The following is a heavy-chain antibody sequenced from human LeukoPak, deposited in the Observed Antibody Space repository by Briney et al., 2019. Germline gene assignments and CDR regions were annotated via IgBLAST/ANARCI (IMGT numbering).Heavy chain of an antibody. CDR3: ARLTRGYYYGSGDSLNWFDP. CDR1: GYSFTSYW. Sequence: GESLRISCKGSGYSFTSYWITWVRQMPGKGLEWMGRIDPSDSSTNYSPSFQGHVTISADKSINTAYLQWSSLKASDTAMYYCARLTRGYYYGSGDSLNWFDPWGQGTLVTVSS. CDR2: IDPSDSST. J-gene: IGHJ5*02. D-gene: IGHD3-10*01. V-gene: IGHV5-10-1*01.